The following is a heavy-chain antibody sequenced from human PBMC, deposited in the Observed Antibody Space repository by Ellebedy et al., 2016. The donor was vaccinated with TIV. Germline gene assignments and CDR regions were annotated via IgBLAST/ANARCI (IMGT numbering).Heavy chain of an antibody. CDR3: ARDYASRGDGYFDY. Sequence: SETLSLXXAVYGGSFSGYYWSWIRQPPGKGLEWIGEINHSGSTNYNPSLKSRVTISVDTSKNQFSLKLSSVTAADTAVYYCARDYASRGDGYFDYWGQGTLVTVSS. V-gene: IGHV4-34*01. D-gene: IGHD4-17*01. CDR2: INHSGST. J-gene: IGHJ4*02. CDR1: GGSFSGYY.